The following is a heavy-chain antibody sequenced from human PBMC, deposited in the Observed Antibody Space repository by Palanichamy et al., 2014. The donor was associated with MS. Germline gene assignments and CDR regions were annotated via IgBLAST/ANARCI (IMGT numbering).Heavy chain of an antibody. CDR2: IYYSGST. Sequence: QLQLQESGPGLVKPSETLSLTCTVSGGSISSTTYYWGWIRQPPGKGLEWIGTIYYSGSTYYNPSLKSRVTMSTDTSKNQFSLKLSSVTAADTAMYFCAGAWIGYYAYYVMDVWGQGTTVTVSS. D-gene: IGHD3-3*01. CDR1: GGSISSTTYY. V-gene: IGHV4-39*07. CDR3: AGAWIGYYAYYVMDV. J-gene: IGHJ6*02.